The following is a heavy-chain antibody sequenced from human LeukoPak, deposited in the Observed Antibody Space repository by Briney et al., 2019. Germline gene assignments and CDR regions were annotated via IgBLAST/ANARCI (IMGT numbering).Heavy chain of an antibody. D-gene: IGHD6-19*01. V-gene: IGHV1-8*03. Sequence: ASVKVSCKASGYTFTSYDINWVRQATGQGLEWMGWMNPNSGNTGYAQEFQGRVTITRNTSISTAYMELSSLRSEDTAVYYCARVSAFSLRYSSGWYSAFDIWGQGTMVTVSS. J-gene: IGHJ3*02. CDR1: GYTFTSYD. CDR3: ARVSAFSLRYSSGWYSAFDI. CDR2: MNPNSGNT.